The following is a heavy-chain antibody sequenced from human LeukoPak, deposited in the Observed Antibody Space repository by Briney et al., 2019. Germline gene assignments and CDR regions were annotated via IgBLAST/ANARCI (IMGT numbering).Heavy chain of an antibody. D-gene: IGHD6-13*01. CDR1: GGSISSSSYY. CDR3: ARSFLPGIGRDFDY. CDR2: IYYSGST. V-gene: IGHV4-39*07. Sequence: SETLSLTCTVSGGSISSSSYYWGWIRQPPGKGLEWIGSIYYSGSTYYNPSLESRVTISVDTSKNQFSLKLSSVTAADTAVYYCARSFLPGIGRDFDYWGQGTLVTVSS. J-gene: IGHJ4*02.